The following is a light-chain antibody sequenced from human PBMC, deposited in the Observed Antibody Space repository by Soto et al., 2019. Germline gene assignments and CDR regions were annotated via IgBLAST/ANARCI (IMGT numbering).Light chain of an antibody. V-gene: IGLV1-47*01. CDR3: ASWDDSLKAVL. J-gene: IGLJ2*01. CDR2: RDD. Sequence: QSVLTQPPSASGAPGQRVTISCSGSSSNIGSHYLYWYQQVPGTAPKLLIYRDDRRPSGVPGRFSGSKSGTSASLDISGLRSDDEGDYYCASWDDSLKAVLFGGGTQLTVL. CDR1: SSNIGSHY.